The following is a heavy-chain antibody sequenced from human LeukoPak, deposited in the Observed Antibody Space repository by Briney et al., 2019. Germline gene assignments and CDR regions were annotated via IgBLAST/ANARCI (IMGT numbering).Heavy chain of an antibody. J-gene: IGHJ3*02. Sequence: GGSLRLSCAASGFTFSSYSMNWVRQAPGKGLEWVSSISSSSSYIYYADSVKGRFTTSRDNSKNSLYLQMNSLRSEDTALYYCAKARGLIGGAFDIWGQGTMVTVSS. CDR3: AKARGLIGGAFDI. CDR2: ISSSSSYI. V-gene: IGHV3-21*04. CDR1: GFTFSSYS. D-gene: IGHD3-22*01.